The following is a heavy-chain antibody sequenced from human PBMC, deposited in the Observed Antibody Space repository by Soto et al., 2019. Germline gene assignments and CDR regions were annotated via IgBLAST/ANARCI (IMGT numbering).Heavy chain of an antibody. Sequence: ASVKVSCKASGYTFTSYGISWVRQAPVQGLEWMGWISAYNGNTNYAQKLQGRVTMTTDTSASTACMELRSLRSDDTAVYYCARYEDRSSLYYYYYGMDVWGQGTTVTVSS. D-gene: IGHD2-15*01. J-gene: IGHJ6*02. CDR2: ISAYNGNT. CDR3: ARYEDRSSLYYYYYGMDV. CDR1: GYTFTSYG. V-gene: IGHV1-18*01.